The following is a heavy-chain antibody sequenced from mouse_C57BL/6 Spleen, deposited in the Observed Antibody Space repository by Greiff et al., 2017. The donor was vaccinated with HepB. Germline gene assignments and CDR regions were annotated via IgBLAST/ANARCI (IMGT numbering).Heavy chain of an antibody. J-gene: IGHJ2*01. CDR1: GFTFSNYW. Sequence: EVKLEESGGGLVQPGGSMKLSCVASGFTFSNYWMNWVRQSPEKGLEWVAQIRLKSDNYATHYAESVKGRFTISRDDSKSSVYLQMNNLRAEDTGIYYCTGGSSYPYYFDYWGQGTTLTVSS. CDR3: TGGSSYPYYFDY. V-gene: IGHV6-3*01. D-gene: IGHD1-1*01. CDR2: IRLKSDNYAT.